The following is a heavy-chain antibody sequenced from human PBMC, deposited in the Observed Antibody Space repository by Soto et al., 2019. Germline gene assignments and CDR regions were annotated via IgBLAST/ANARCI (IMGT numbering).Heavy chain of an antibody. CDR2: IYYSGST. V-gene: IGHV4-31*03. CDR1: GGSISSGGYY. Sequence: PSETLSLTCTVSGGSISSGGYYWSWIRQHPGKGLEWIGYIYYSGSTYYNPSLKSRVTISVDTSKNQFSLKLSSVTAADTAVYYCARLNYYDSSGSPSNWFDPWGQGTLVTVYS. J-gene: IGHJ5*02. CDR3: ARLNYYDSSGSPSNWFDP. D-gene: IGHD3-22*01.